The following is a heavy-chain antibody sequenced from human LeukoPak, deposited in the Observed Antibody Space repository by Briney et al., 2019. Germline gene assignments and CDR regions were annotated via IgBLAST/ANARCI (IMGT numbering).Heavy chain of an antibody. D-gene: IGHD1-26*01. CDR2: IHGDGDNI. CDR3: ARAQVGAPTDL. CDR1: GFPFSSYA. Sequence: GGSLRLSCAASGFPFSSYAMYWVRQAPGKGLVWVARIHGDGDNISYADSVRGRFTISRDHAKDTLYLHMNSLRPEDTAVYYCARAQVGAPTDLWGQGTLVTVSS. J-gene: IGHJ5*02. V-gene: IGHV3-74*01.